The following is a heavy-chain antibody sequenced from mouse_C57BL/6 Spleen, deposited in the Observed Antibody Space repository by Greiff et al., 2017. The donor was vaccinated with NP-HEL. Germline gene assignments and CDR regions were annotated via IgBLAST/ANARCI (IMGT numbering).Heavy chain of an antibody. J-gene: IGHJ2*01. CDR1: GYTFTSYW. Sequence: QVQLKQPGAELVKPGASVKVSCKASGYTFTSYWMHWVKQRPGQGLEWIGRIHPSDSDTNYNQKFKGKATLTVDKSSSTAYMQLSSLTSEDSAVYYCAIYGITTVVNYWGQGTTLTVSS. D-gene: IGHD1-1*01. CDR3: AIYGITTVVNY. V-gene: IGHV1-74*01. CDR2: IHPSDSDT.